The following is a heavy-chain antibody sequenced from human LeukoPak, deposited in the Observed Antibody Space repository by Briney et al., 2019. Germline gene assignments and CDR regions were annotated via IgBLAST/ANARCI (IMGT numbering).Heavy chain of an antibody. D-gene: IGHD3-10*01. J-gene: IGHJ4*02. CDR2: IYYSGST. CDR1: GGSISSSSYY. CDR3: ARGGYYYGSGSYYPCYFDY. Sequence: SETLSLTCTVSGGSISSSSYYWGLIRQPPGKGLELIGSIYYSGSTYYNPSLKSRVTISVDTSKNQFSLKLSSVTAADTAVYYCARGGYYYGSGSYYPCYFDYWGQGTLVTVSS. V-gene: IGHV4-39*07.